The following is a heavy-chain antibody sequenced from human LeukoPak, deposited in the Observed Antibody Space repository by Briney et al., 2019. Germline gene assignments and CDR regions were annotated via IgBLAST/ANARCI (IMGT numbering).Heavy chain of an antibody. V-gene: IGHV3-53*01. CDR1: GFTVSSNY. J-gene: IGHJ6*02. D-gene: IGHD2-2*02. Sequence: GGSLRLSCAASGFTVSSNYMSWVRQAPGKGLEWVSVIYSGGSTYYADSVKGRFTISRDNSKNTLYLQMSSLRAEDTAVYYCASIRYYYYGMDVWGQGTTVTVSS. CDR2: IYSGGST. CDR3: ASIRYYYYGMDV.